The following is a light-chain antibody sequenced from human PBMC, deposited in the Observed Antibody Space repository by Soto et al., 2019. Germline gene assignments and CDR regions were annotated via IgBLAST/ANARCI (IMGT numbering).Light chain of an antibody. J-gene: IGKJ4*01. V-gene: IGKV1-33*01. CDR3: QQFGDVPLT. CDR2: DAS. CDR1: QDIGTF. Sequence: DIQMTQSPSSLAASVGDRITITCQASQDIGTFLNWYQQKPGKAPKLLVFDASKLETGVPSRFSGSGYGTLFTFTISSLQPEDLATYSCQQFGDVPLTFGGGTRLEI.